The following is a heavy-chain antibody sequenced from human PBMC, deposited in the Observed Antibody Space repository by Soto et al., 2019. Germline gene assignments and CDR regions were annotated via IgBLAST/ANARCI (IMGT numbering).Heavy chain of an antibody. Sequence: QVQLQESGPGLVKPSQTLSLTCTASGGSISSGNYYWSWIRQPPGKGLEWIGFISYSGTTHYSASLRSRVSISVDTSKNQFSLDLSPVTAADTAVYYCATMGTPVTGLYYFDYWGQGTLVTVSS. CDR3: ATMGTPVTGLYYFDY. CDR2: ISYSGTT. CDR1: GGSISSGNYY. D-gene: IGHD4-17*01. V-gene: IGHV4-30-4*01. J-gene: IGHJ4*02.